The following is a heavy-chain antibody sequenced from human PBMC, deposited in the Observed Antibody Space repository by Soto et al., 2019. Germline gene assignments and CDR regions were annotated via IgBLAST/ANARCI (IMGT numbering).Heavy chain of an antibody. J-gene: IGHJ6*02. Sequence: QVQLVESGGGLVKLGGPLDPSCAARGCTFRDYNMTWIPQAPGKGLEWVSYISSSGSPIYYADPVKGRFTISRDNAKNSLYLQMNSLRAEDTAVYYCARGGQQLHGMDVWGQGTTVTVSS. D-gene: IGHD6-13*01. CDR2: ISSSGSPI. V-gene: IGHV3-11*01. CDR3: ARGGQQLHGMDV. CDR1: GCTFRDYN.